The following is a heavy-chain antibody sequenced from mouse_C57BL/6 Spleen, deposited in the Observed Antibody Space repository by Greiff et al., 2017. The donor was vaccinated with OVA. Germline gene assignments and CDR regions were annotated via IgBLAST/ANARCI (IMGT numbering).Heavy chain of an antibody. J-gene: IGHJ2*01. D-gene: IGHD1-1*01. Sequence: VQLQQSGPELVKPGASVKISCKASGYAFSSSWMNWVKQRPGKGLEWIGRIYPGDGDTNYNGKFKGKATLTADKSSSTAYMQLSSLTSEDSAVYFCARSVISIGYYFDYWGQGTTLTVSS. CDR1: GYAFSSSW. V-gene: IGHV1-82*01. CDR2: IYPGDGDT. CDR3: ARSVISIGYYFDY.